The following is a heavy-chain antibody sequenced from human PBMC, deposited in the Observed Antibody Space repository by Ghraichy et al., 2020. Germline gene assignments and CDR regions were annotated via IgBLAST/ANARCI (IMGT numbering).Heavy chain of an antibody. V-gene: IGHV4-59*01. Sequence: SETLSLTCSVSGDPMSSYYWTWIRQPPGRGLEWIGYVYYTGLPNYSPSLKSRVTISVDTSKTQFSLTLTSVTPADTAVYYCARVKILEPFDPWGQGTLVAVSS. D-gene: IGHD3-3*01. CDR2: VYYTGLP. CDR1: GDPMSSYY. J-gene: IGHJ5*02. CDR3: ARVKILEPFDP.